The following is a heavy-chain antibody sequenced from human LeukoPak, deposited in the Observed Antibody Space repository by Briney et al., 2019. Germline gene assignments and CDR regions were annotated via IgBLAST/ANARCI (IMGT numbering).Heavy chain of an antibody. D-gene: IGHD2-21*02. CDR1: GLTFSSSW. J-gene: IGHJ4*02. CDR3: KVVVVTAIHNYFDY. CDR2: INHSGST. Sequence: GSLRLSCAVSGLTFSSSWMDWVRQPPGKGLEWIGEINHSGSTNYNPSLKSRVTISVDTSKNQFSLKLSSVTAADTAVYYCKVVVVTAIHNYFDYWGQGTLVTVSS. V-gene: IGHV4-34*08.